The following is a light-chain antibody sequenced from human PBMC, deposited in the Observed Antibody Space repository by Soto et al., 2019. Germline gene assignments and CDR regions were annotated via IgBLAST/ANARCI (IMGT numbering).Light chain of an antibody. CDR2: LGS. Sequence: DIVMTQSPLSLAVTPGEPASISCRSSQSLLQSNGYNYSDWFLQKPGQSPQLLIDLGSNRASGVPDRFSGSGSGTDFTLKISRVEAEDVGVYYCMEALQAPFTFGPGTKVDIK. J-gene: IGKJ3*01. V-gene: IGKV2-28*01. CDR3: MEALQAPFT. CDR1: QSLLQSNGYNY.